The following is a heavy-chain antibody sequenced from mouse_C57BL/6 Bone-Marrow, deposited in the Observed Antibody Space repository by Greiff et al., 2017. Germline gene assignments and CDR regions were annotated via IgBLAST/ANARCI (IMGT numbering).Heavy chain of an antibody. J-gene: IGHJ2*01. CDR3: ARGDGYYLYYFDY. CDR1: GYTFTSYW. V-gene: IGHV1-59*01. Sequence: QVQLQQPGAELVRPGTSVKLSCKASGYTFTSYWMHWVKQRPGQGLEWIGVIDPSDSYTNYNPKLKGKATLTVDTSSSTAYMQLSSLTSEDSAVYYCARGDGYYLYYFDYCGQGTTLTVSS. CDR2: IDPSDSYT. D-gene: IGHD2-3*01.